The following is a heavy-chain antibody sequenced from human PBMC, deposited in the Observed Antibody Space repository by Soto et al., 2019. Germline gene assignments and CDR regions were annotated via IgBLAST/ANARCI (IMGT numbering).Heavy chain of an antibody. CDR3: ARSPDSSGYYPRWYYYGMDV. Sequence: SETLSLTCTVSGGSISSYYWSWIRQPPGKGLEWIGYIYYSGSTNHNPSLKSRVTISVDTSKNQFSLKLSSVTAADTAVYYCARSPDSSGYYPRWYYYGMDVWGQGTTVTVS. CDR2: IYYSGST. D-gene: IGHD3-22*01. CDR1: GGSISSYY. V-gene: IGHV4-59*08. J-gene: IGHJ6*02.